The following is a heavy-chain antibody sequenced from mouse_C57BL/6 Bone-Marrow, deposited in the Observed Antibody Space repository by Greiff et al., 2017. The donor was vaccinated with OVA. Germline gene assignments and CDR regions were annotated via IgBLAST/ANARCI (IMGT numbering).Heavy chain of an antibody. D-gene: IGHD2-5*01. V-gene: IGHV1-15*01. CDR2: IDPETGGT. Sequence: VQLQQSGAELVRPGASVTLSCKASGYTFTDYEMHWVKQTPVHGLEWIGAIDPETGGTAYNQKFKGKAILTADKSSSTASMELRSLTSEDSAVYYCTRGYSNYYAMGYWGQGTSVTVSS. CDR1: GYTFTDYE. J-gene: IGHJ4*01. CDR3: TRGYSNYYAMGY.